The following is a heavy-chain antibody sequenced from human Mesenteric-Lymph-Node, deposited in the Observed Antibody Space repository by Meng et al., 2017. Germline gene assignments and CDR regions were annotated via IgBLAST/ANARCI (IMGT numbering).Heavy chain of an antibody. CDR2: IKQDGSEK. J-gene: IGHJ4*02. D-gene: IGHD6-13*01. Sequence: GESLKISCAASGFTFSSYWMSWVRQAPGKGLEWVANIKQDGSEKYYVDSVKGRFTISRDNAKNSLYLQMNSLRAEDTAVYYCAREGGDAFIAAPFDYWGQGTLVTVSS. CDR1: GFTFSSYW. V-gene: IGHV3-7*01. CDR3: AREGGDAFIAAPFDY.